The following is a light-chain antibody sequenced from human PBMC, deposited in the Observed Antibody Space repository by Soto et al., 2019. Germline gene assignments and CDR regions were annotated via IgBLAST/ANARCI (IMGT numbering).Light chain of an antibody. Sequence: QSVLTQPPSASGTPGQSITISCSGGSSNIVDNSVNWYQQLPGTAPKLLIYMNNERPSGVPDRFSGSKSGTSASLAIGGLQSEDEADYYCAVWDATLNGPVFGGGTKLTVL. J-gene: IGLJ3*02. V-gene: IGLV1-44*01. CDR1: SSNIVDNS. CDR2: MNN. CDR3: AVWDATLNGPV.